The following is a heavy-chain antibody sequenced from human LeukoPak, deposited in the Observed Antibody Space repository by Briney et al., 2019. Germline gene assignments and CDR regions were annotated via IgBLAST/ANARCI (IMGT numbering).Heavy chain of an antibody. J-gene: IGHJ4*02. D-gene: IGHD5-18*01. V-gene: IGHV3-30-3*01. CDR2: IPYDGTND. CDR3: AREYSAHYFDY. CDR1: GFTFTSYA. Sequence: GGSLRLPCAASGFTFTSYAMHRLRQAPDKGLEQVAIIPYDGTNDDYAVSVKGRFTISRDNSKNTLYLQMNSLRAEDTAVYYCAREYSAHYFDYWGQGTLVTVSS.